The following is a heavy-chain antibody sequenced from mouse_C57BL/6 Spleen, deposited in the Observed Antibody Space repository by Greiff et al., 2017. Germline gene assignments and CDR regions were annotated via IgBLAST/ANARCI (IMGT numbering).Heavy chain of an antibody. CDR2: ISSGSSTT. CDR3: ARDGYFSHFDY. CDR1: GFTFSDYG. Sequence: EVKLEESGGGLVKPGGSLKLSCAASGFTFSDYGMHWVRQGPGKGLEWVAYISSGSSTTYYADKVKGRFTISRDNAKNTLFLQMTSLRSEDTAMYYCARDGYFSHFDYWGQGTTLTVSS. V-gene: IGHV5-17*01. D-gene: IGHD2-3*01. J-gene: IGHJ2*01.